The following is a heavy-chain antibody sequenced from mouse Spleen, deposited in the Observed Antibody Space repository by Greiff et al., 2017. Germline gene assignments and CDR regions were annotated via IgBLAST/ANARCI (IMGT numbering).Heavy chain of an antibody. CDR3: ASPYGNYEAMDY. Sequence: QVQLQQSGPGLVQPSQSLSITCTVSGFSLTSYGVHWVRQSPGKGLEWLGVIWSGGSTDYNAAFISRLSISKDNSKSQVFFKMNSLQADDTAIYYCASPYGNYEAMDYWGQGTSVTVSS. J-gene: IGHJ4*01. V-gene: IGHV2-2*01. D-gene: IGHD2-1*01. CDR1: GFSLTSYG. CDR2: IWSGGST.